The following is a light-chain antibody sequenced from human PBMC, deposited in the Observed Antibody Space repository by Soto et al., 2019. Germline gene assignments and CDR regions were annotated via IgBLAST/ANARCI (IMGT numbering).Light chain of an antibody. J-gene: IGLJ3*02. CDR3: AAWDDSLNAWV. V-gene: IGLV1-44*01. CDR2: STN. CDR1: RSIIGSST. Sequence: QSVLTQPPSASGTPGQRVTISCSGSRSIIGSSTGNWYQQVPGTAPKLLIYSTNQRPLGVPDRFSGSKSGTSVSLAISGLQSEDEADYYCAAWDDSLNAWVFGGGTKVTVL.